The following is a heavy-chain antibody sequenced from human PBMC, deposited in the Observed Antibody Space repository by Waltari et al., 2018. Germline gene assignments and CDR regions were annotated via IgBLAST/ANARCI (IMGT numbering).Heavy chain of an antibody. Sequence: QVQLVQSGAEVKKPGASVKVSCKASGYTFTSYGISWVRQAPGQGLEWMGWISANKGTTNYAQKSQGRGTITGDESTSTAYMELSSLRSEDTAVYYCAREGWDQLVDYWGQGTLVTVSS. J-gene: IGHJ4*02. D-gene: IGHD2-2*01. CDR3: AREGWDQLVDY. V-gene: IGHV1-18*01. CDR1: GYTFTSYG. CDR2: ISANKGTT.